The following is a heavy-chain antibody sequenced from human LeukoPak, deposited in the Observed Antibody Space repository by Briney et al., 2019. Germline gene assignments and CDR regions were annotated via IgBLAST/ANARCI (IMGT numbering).Heavy chain of an antibody. CDR2: IYYSGST. CDR1: DGSISSYY. CDR3: ARYGGYYGSGSYFDY. Sequence: SETLSFTCTVSDGSISSYYWSWIRQPPGKGLEWFGYIYYSGSTNYNPSLKSRVTISVDTSKNQFSLKLSSVTAADTAVYYCARYGGYYGSGSYFDYWGQGTLVTVSS. D-gene: IGHD3-10*01. V-gene: IGHV4-59*08. J-gene: IGHJ4*02.